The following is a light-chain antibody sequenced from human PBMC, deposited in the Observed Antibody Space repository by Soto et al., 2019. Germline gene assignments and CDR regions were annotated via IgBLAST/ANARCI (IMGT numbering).Light chain of an antibody. V-gene: IGKV3-11*01. J-gene: IGKJ1*01. Sequence: EIVLTQSPATLSLSPGERATLSCRASQSVSSYLAWYQQKPGQAPRLLIYDASNRATGIPARFSGSGSGTDFTLTISSLEPEDFAVYYCQPRSNWPATWTFGQGTKVEIK. CDR1: QSVSSY. CDR2: DAS. CDR3: QPRSNWPATWT.